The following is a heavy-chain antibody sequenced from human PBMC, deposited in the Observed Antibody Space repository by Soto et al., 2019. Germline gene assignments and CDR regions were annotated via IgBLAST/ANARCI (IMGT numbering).Heavy chain of an antibody. J-gene: IGHJ4*02. D-gene: IGHD3-10*01. Sequence: KPSETLSLTCTVSGGSIRSYYWSWIRQPPGKGLEWIGYIYYSGSTNYNPSLKSRVTISVDTSKNQFSLKLSSVTAADTVVYYCARNYGPGYTFDYWGQGTLVTVSS. CDR3: ARNYGPGYTFDY. CDR1: GGSIRSYY. CDR2: IYYSGST. V-gene: IGHV4-59*08.